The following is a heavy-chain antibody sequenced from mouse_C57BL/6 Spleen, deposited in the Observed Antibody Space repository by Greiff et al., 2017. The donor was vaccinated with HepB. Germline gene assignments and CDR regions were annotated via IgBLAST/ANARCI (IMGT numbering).Heavy chain of an antibody. Sequence: QVQLKQPGAELVKPGASVKMSCKASGYTFTSYWITWVKQRPGQGLEWIGDIYPGSGSTNYNEKFKSKATLTVDTSSSTAYMQLSSLTSEDSAVYYCAREGYYGSSWGYFDVWGTGTTVTVSS. V-gene: IGHV1-55*01. CDR2: IYPGSGST. CDR1: GYTFTSYW. CDR3: AREGYYGSSWGYFDV. D-gene: IGHD1-1*01. J-gene: IGHJ1*03.